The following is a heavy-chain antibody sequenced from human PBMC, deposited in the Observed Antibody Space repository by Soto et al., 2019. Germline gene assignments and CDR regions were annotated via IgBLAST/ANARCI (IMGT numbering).Heavy chain of an antibody. D-gene: IGHD2-2*01. CDR1: GGTFSSYA. CDR2: IIPIFGTA. V-gene: IGHV1-69*13. CDR3: ASLPLGYCSSTSCYHPTYYYYYGMDV. J-gene: IGHJ6*02. Sequence: ASVKVSCKASGGTFSSYAISWVRQAPGQGLEWMGGIIPIFGTANYAQKFQGRVTITADESTSTAYMELSSLRSEDTAVYYCASLPLGYCSSTSCYHPTYYYYYGMDVWGQGTTVTVSS.